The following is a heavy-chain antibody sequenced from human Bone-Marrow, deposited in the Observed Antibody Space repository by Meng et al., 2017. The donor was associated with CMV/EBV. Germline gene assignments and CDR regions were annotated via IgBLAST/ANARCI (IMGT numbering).Heavy chain of an antibody. CDR2: IYHRGNT. D-gene: IGHD6-6*01. CDR1: GYSISSGFF. CDR3: ARVALAARPEGYYFDF. V-gene: IGHV4-38-2*02. J-gene: IGHJ4*02. Sequence: GSLRLSCTVSGYSISSGFFWGWIRQPPGKGLEWIGNIYHRGNTYYNSSLKSRVTIAVDTSKNQFSLKPSSVTVADTAVYYCARVALAARPEGYYFDFWGQGTLVTVSS.